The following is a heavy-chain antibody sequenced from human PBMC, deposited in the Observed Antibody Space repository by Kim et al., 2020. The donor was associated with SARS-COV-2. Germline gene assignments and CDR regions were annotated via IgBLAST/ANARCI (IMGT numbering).Heavy chain of an antibody. CDR1: GFTFSSYA. D-gene: IGHD6-19*01. CDR2: IRGSGGST. V-gene: IGHV3-23*01. CDR3: AKTGGRGWCLDS. Sequence: GGSLRLSCAASGFTFSSYAMSWVRQAPGKGLEWVSGIRGSGGSTDYADSVKGRFTVSRDNSKNTLYLQMNSLRAEDTAVSYCAKTGGRGWCLDSWGLGTL. J-gene: IGHJ4*02.